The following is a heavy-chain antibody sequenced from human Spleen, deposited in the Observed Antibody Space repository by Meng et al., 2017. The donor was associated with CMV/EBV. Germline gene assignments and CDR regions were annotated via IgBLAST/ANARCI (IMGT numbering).Heavy chain of an antibody. CDR3: ARDAAPGAILFHFDS. D-gene: IGHD2-2*01. CDR1: GLIFSISA. V-gene: IGHV3-23*01. J-gene: IGHJ4*02. Sequence: SGLIFSISAMPWVRQAPGKGLEWVSTISNSGDNTYYADSVKGRFTISRDNSKNMLYLEMNSLRVEDTGVYYCARDAAPGAILFHFDSWGQGTLVTVSS. CDR2: ISNSGDNT.